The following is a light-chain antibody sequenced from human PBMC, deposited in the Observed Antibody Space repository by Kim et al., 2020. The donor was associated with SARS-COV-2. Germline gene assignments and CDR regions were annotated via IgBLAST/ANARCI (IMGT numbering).Light chain of an antibody. CDR3: QQYNNWPLT. Sequence: EIVMTQSPRTLSVSPGERATLSCRASQSVSTNLAWYQQKPGEAPRLLIYGASTRATGIPATFSGRGSGTEFTLSISSLQSEDFAVYYCQQYNNWPLTFGGGTKVDIK. J-gene: IGKJ4*01. CDR2: GAS. V-gene: IGKV3-15*01. CDR1: QSVSTN.